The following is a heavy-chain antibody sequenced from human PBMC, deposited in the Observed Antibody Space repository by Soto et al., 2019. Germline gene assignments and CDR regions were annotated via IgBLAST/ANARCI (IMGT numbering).Heavy chain of an antibody. CDR1: GGTFSSYA. CDR3: ARYRRGGDCFDY. Sequence: QVQLVQSGAEVKKPGSSVKVSCKASGGTFSSYAISWVRQSPGQGLEWMGGIIPIFGTANYAQKFQGRVTINADESTSTAYMELSSLRSEDTAVYYCARYRRGGDCFDYWGQGTLVTVSS. J-gene: IGHJ4*02. D-gene: IGHD3-16*01. CDR2: IIPIFGTA. V-gene: IGHV1-69*01.